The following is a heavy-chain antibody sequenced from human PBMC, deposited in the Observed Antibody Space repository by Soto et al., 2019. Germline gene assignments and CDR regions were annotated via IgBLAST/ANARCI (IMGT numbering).Heavy chain of an antibody. CDR2: IGTHADT. CDR1: GFDFSTYD. J-gene: IGHJ3*02. Sequence: GGSLRLSCAASGFDFSTYDMFWVRQPTGKGLEWVSAIGTHADTFYPDSVKGRFTISRENARNLLYLQMSSLRAGDTAVYYCARSPSGSFPSGHAFHIWGQGTLVTVSS. D-gene: IGHD1-26*01. CDR3: ARSPSGSFPSGHAFHI. V-gene: IGHV3-13*01.